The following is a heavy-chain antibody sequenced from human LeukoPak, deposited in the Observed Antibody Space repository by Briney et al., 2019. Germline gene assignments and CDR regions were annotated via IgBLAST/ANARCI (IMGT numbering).Heavy chain of an antibody. D-gene: IGHD3-22*01. CDR2: IRYDGSNK. CDR1: GFTFSSYG. J-gene: IGHJ4*02. CDR3: ARADYYDSSGLDF. V-gene: IGHV3-30*02. Sequence: GGSLRLSCAASGFTFSSYGMHWVRQAPGKGLEWVAFIRYDGSNKYYADSLKGRFTISRDNAKNSLYLQMNSLRAEDTAVYYCARADYYDSSGLDFWGQGTLVTVSS.